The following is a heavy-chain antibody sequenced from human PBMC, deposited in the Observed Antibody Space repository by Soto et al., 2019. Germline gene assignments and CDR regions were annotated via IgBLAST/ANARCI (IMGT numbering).Heavy chain of an antibody. CDR2: IYYSGST. Sequence: TLSLTGPVSGGSISSGDYYWSWIRQPPGKGLEWIGYIYYSGSTYYNPSLKSRVTISVDTSKNQFSLKLSSVTAADTAVYYCDRDNILGILYGGMDVWGQGTTVTVYS. D-gene: IGHD3-3*01. CDR1: GGSISSGDYY. CDR3: DRDNILGILYGGMDV. V-gene: IGHV4-30-4*01. J-gene: IGHJ6*02.